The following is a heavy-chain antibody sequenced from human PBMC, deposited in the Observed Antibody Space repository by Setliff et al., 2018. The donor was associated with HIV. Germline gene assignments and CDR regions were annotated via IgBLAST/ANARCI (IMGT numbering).Heavy chain of an antibody. CDR2: IYYSGST. J-gene: IGHJ6*03. CDR3: AREGPGDCSSTSCYSSHYYMDV. CDR1: GGSISSGNYY. Sequence: SETLSLTCTVSGGSISSGNYYWSWIRQHPGKGLEWIGYIYYSGSTYYNPSPKSRVTISVDTSKNQFSLKLSSVTAADTAVYYCAREGPGDCSSTSCYSSHYYMDVWGKGTTVTVSS. V-gene: IGHV4-31*03. D-gene: IGHD2-2*02.